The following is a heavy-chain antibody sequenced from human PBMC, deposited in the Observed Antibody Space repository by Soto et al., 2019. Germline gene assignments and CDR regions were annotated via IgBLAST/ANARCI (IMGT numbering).Heavy chain of an antibody. D-gene: IGHD3-3*02. CDR2: IYYSGST. CDR3: ARELGFYYYYGMDV. V-gene: IGHV4-31*03. CDR1: GGSVSSSNW. Sequence: PSETLSLTCIVSGGSVSSSNWWSWVRQHPGKGLEWIGYIYYSGSTYYNPSLKSRVTISVDTSKNQFSLKLSSVTAADTAVYYCARELGFYYYYGMDVWGQGTTVTVSS. J-gene: IGHJ6*02.